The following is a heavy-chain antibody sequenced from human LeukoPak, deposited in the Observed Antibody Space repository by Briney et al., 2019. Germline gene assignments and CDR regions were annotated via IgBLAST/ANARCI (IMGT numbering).Heavy chain of an antibody. D-gene: IGHD3-22*01. CDR1: GGSFSGYY. CDR2: INHGEST. Sequence: SETLSLTCAVSGGSFSGYYWYWIRQPPGKGLEWIGEINHGESTNYNPSLKSRATSSVDTSKNQFSLKLTSVTAADTAVYYCARGRTYYYDTSGYYPSIYYGMDVWGQGTTVIVSS. V-gene: IGHV4-34*01. CDR3: ARGRTYYYDTSGYYPSIYYGMDV. J-gene: IGHJ6*02.